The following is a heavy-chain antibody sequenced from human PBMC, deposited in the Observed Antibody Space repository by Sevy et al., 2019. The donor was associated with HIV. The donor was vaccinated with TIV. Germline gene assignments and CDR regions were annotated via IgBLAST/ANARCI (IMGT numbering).Heavy chain of an antibody. Sequence: GGSLRLSCAASGFTFSNYDMSWVRQAPGKRLEWVSTITDSEKTYYTESVKGRFSISRDISKSTLFLQMNSLRTEDTAVYYCALGRQQWPTDFWGQGTLVTVSS. CDR1: GFTFSNYD. CDR2: ITDSEKT. CDR3: ALGRQQWPTDF. D-gene: IGHD2-8*01. V-gene: IGHV3-23*01. J-gene: IGHJ4*02.